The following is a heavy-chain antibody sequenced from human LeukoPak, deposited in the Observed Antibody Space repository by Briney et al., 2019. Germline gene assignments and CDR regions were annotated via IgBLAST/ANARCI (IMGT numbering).Heavy chain of an antibody. Sequence: PGGSLRLSCAASGFTFSNYVMNWVRQAPGKGLEWVSGISGSGDSTYYADSVKGRFTISRDISRNTVYLQMNSLRVDGTAVYYCERQFDYWGQGTLVTVSS. CDR3: ERQFDY. CDR1: GFTFSNYV. CDR2: ISGSGDST. J-gene: IGHJ4*02. V-gene: IGHV3-23*01.